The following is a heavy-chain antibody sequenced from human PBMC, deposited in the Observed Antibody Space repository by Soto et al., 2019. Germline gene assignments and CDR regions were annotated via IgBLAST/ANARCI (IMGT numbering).Heavy chain of an antibody. J-gene: IGHJ3*01. D-gene: IGHD6-13*01. CDR3: TRSRITTAGTDACDL. CDR2: INPSRGGT. V-gene: IGHV1-46*03. CDR1: AYTFTSYY. Sequence: QVQLVQSGAEVKKPGASGRVSCKASAYTFTSYYVHWVRQAPGQGPEWMGMINPSRGGTDYAQKFQGRVNMTRATSTTTVYMELSRLRSEDTAIYYCTRSRITTAGTDACDLWGQGTLVTVSS.